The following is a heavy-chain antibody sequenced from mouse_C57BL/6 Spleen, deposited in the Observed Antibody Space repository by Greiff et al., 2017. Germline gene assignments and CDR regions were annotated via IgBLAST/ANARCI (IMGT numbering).Heavy chain of an antibody. CDR1: GYSITSGYD. CDR2: ISYSGST. CDR3: ARGRNWREFAY. J-gene: IGHJ3*01. V-gene: IGHV3-1*01. Sequence: EVKLQESGPGMVKPSQSLSLTCTVTGYSITSGYDWHWIRHFPGNKLEWMGYISYSGSTNYNPSLKSRISITHDTSKNHFFLKLNSVNTEDTATYYCARGRNWREFAYWGQGTLVTVSA. D-gene: IGHD4-1*01.